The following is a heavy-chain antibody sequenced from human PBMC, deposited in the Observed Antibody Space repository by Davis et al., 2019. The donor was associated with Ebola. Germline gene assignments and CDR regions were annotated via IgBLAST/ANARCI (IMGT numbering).Heavy chain of an antibody. D-gene: IGHD2-2*03. J-gene: IGHJ4*02. Sequence: GESLKISCVASGFTFGSYAMSWVRLVPGKGLEWVSTITSRYDTHSTDSVRGRFTISRDNSTNTLYLQMNSLRAEDTALYYCAKGGAGLDMYFDYWGQGTLVTVSS. CDR3: AKGGAGLDMYFDY. CDR1: GFTFGSYA. V-gene: IGHV3-23*01. CDR2: ITSRYDT.